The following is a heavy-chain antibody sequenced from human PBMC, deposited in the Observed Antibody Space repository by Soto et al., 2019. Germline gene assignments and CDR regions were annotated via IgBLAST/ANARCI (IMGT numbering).Heavy chain of an antibody. CDR2: ISTYNGNT. V-gene: IGHV1-18*01. CDR3: ARDEEDANLMIVVLPGDY. CDR1: GYRFSRYG. Sequence: QVQLVQSGGEVKKPGASVKVSCKTSGYRFSRYGINWVRQAPGQGLEWMGWISTYNGNTQYAQKFQGRVIMTIDTSTNTGYLELRRLRSDDTAVYYCARDEEDANLMIVVLPGDYWGQGTLVSVSS. J-gene: IGHJ4*02. D-gene: IGHD3-22*01.